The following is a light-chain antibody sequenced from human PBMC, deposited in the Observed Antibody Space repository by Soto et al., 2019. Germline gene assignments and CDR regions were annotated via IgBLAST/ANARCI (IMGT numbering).Light chain of an antibody. CDR3: QSYDDSLSVHYV. CDR2: GNT. Sequence: QSVLTQPPSVSGAPGQRVTISCTGSSSNIGSTYDVQWYQQLPGTAPKLLIHGNTNRPSGVPDRFSDSKSGTSASLAITGLQADDEADYYCQSYDDSLSVHYVFGTGTKLTVL. V-gene: IGLV1-40*01. CDR1: SSNIGSTYD. J-gene: IGLJ1*01.